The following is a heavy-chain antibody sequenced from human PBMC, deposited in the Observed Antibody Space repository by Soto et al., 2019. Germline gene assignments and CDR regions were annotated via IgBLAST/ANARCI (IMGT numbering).Heavy chain of an antibody. V-gene: IGHV1-69*01. CDR1: GGTFSNYA. Sequence: QAQLVQSGAEVKKPGSSVKVSCKASGGTFSNYAINWVRQAPGQGLEWMGVITPMFGRPNYAQKFQGRVTITADYSTSTAYMELRSLRPEDTALYYCAREVRVHPPVSGNWGQGPLVTVSS. D-gene: IGHD2-2*01. J-gene: IGHJ4*02. CDR2: ITPMFGRP. CDR3: AREVRVHPPVSGN.